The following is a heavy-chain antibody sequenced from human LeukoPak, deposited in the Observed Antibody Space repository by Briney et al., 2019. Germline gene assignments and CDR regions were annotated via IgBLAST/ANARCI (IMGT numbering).Heavy chain of an antibody. J-gene: IGHJ4*02. D-gene: IGHD1-26*01. Sequence: APVKVSCKASGYTFTSYDINWVRQATGQGLEWMGWMNPNSGNTGYAQKFQGRVTMTRSTSINTAYMELNSLTSEDTAVYYCARSSVGARRRIDYWGQGSLVTVSS. CDR3: ARSSVGARRRIDY. CDR2: MNPNSGNT. CDR1: GYTFTSYD. V-gene: IGHV1-8*01.